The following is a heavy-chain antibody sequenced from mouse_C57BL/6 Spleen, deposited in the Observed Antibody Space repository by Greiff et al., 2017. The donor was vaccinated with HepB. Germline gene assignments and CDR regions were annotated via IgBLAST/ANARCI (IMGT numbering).Heavy chain of an antibody. V-gene: IGHV1-80*01. Sequence: QVQLQQSGAELVKPGASVKISCKASGYAFSSYWMNWVKQRPGKGLEWIGQIYPGDGDTNYNGKFKGKATLTADKSSSTAYMQLSSLTSEDSAVYFCAREGAYDGKGFAYWGQGTLVTVSA. D-gene: IGHD2-3*01. J-gene: IGHJ3*01. CDR1: GYAFSSYW. CDR3: AREGAYDGKGFAY. CDR2: IYPGDGDT.